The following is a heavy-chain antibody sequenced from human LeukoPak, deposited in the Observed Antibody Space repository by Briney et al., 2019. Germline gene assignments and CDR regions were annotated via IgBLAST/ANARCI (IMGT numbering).Heavy chain of an antibody. CDR3: ARGVGYYDSSGYYYGWYFDY. V-gene: IGHV1-69*05. J-gene: IGHJ4*02. CDR1: GGTFNGYA. CDR2: IIPIFGTA. Sequence: ASVKVSCKASGGTFNGYAISWVRQAPGQGLEWMGRIIPIFGTANYAQKFQGRVTITTDESTSTAYMELSSLRSEDTAVYYCARGVGYYDSSGYYYGWYFDYWGQGTLVTVSS. D-gene: IGHD3-22*01.